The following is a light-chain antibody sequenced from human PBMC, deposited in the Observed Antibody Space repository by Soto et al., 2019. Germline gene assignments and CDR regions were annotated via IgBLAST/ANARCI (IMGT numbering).Light chain of an antibody. CDR1: EDINRY. V-gene: IGKV1-33*01. CDR2: DIS. Sequence: DIQMTQSPSSLSASVGDRVTITCQASEDINRYLHWYQQKPGKAPRLLIYDISNLEVGVPSRFSGSGSGTDFPFTITSLQPEDVATYFCQQYGNVPLTFGGGTKVEI. J-gene: IGKJ4*01. CDR3: QQYGNVPLT.